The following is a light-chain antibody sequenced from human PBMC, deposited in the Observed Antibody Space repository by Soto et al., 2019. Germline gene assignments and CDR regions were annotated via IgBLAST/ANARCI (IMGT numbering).Light chain of an antibody. J-gene: IGKJ4*01. Sequence: DIVMTQSPDSLAVSLGERATINCKSSQTVLVSSNNQNFLAWFQQKPGQPPKLLIYWASTRESGVPDRFSGSGSGTDFTLTIRSLQPEDVAVYYCQQYYSAPLTFGGGTKVEIK. V-gene: IGKV4-1*01. CDR2: WAS. CDR1: QTVLVSSNNQNF. CDR3: QQYYSAPLT.